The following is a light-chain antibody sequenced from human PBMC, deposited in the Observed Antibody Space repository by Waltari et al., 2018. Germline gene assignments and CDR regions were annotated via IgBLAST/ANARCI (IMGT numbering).Light chain of an antibody. V-gene: IGKV4-1*01. Sequence: DIVMTQSPDSLAVSLGERVTSNCRSTQTLLYNSDNKNYLAWFQQKPGQPPKLLIYWASTRESGVPDRFSGSGSGTEFTLTISSLQAADVAVYYCQQCYSTPYTFGQGTKLEIK. J-gene: IGKJ2*01. CDR1: QTLLYNSDNKNY. CDR3: QQCYSTPYT. CDR2: WAS.